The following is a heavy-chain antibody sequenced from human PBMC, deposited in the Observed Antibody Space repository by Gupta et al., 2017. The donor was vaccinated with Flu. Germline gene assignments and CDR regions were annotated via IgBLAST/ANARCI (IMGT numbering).Heavy chain of an antibody. Sequence: HLARQGAGKGPVWVSRIKCDESSASYANAVTGRFNISRDNAKNTAYMQMNRLRAEDTAVYYCARDGAGDCSGGSCNSWFDTWGQGTLVTVSS. J-gene: IGHJ5*02. D-gene: IGHD2-15*01. V-gene: IGHV3-74*01. CDR3: ARDGAGDCSGGSCNSWFDT. CDR2: IKCDESSA.